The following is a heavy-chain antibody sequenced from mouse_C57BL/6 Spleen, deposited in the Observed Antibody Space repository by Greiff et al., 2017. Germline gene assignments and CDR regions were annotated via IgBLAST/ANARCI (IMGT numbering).Heavy chain of an antibody. D-gene: IGHD1-1*01. CDR2: IYPRDGST. CDR3: ARWGGLITTVVARYAMDY. CDR1: GYTFTDHT. Sequence: LVESDAELVKPGASVKISCKVSGYTFTDHTIHWMKQRPEQGLEWIGYIYPRDGSTKYNEKFKGKATLTADKSSSTAYMQLNSLTSEDSAVYFCARWGGLITTVVARYAMDYWGQGTSVTVSS. V-gene: IGHV1-78*01. J-gene: IGHJ4*01.